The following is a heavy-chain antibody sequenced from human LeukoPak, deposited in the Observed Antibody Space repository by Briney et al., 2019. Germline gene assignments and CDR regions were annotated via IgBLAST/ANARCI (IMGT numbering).Heavy chain of an antibody. J-gene: IGHJ4*02. CDR2: IYYSGST. Sequence: SETLSLTCTVSGGSISSSSYYWGWIRQPPGKGLERTGSIYYSGSTYYNPSLKSRVTISVDTSKNQFSLNLSSVTAADTAVYYRVRSSTIFGHFDYWGQGTLVTVSS. CDR1: GGSISSSSYY. D-gene: IGHD3-3*01. CDR3: VRSSTIFGHFDY. V-gene: IGHV4-39*01.